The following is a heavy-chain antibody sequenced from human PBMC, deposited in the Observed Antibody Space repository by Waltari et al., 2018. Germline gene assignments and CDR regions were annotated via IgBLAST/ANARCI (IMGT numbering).Heavy chain of an antibody. Sequence: EVHLVDSGGAVVQSGRSLRLSCAASGFPFDDFTMYWVRQRPGRGPEWVSRIRWGGSSTYYAASVRGRFTISRDNSKNSLQMNSLTSEDGALYYCARSTSDYYYYPMDVWGQGTTVTVSS. J-gene: IGHJ6*01. CDR2: IRWGGSST. CDR3: ARSTSDYYYYPMDV. V-gene: IGHV3-43*01. CDR1: GFPFDDFT.